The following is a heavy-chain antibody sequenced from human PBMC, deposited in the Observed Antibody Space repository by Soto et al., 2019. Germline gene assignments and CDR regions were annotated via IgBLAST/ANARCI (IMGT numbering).Heavy chain of an antibody. V-gene: IGHV6-1*01. CDR3: ARYYYDSSGYLAFDS. D-gene: IGHD3-22*01. Sequence: QTLSLTCGISGDSVSSNSASWNWIRQSPSRGLEWLGRTYYRSRWYNDYAVSATSRITINPDTSKNQVSLQLNSVTPEDTAVYYCARYYYDSSGYLAFDSWGQGTLVTVSS. CDR2: TYYRSRWYN. CDR1: GDSVSSNSAS. J-gene: IGHJ4*02.